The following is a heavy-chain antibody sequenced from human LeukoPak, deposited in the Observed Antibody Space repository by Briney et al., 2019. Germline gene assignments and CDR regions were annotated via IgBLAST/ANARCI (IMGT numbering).Heavy chain of an antibody. CDR2: ISAYNGNT. D-gene: IGHD4-17*01. V-gene: IGHV1-18*01. CDR3: ARDYRPDYGDYEGVPPWFDP. CDR1: GYTFTSYG. J-gene: IGHJ5*02. Sequence: ASVKVSCKASGYTFTSYGISWVRQAPGQGLEWMGWISAYNGNTNYAQKLQGRVTMTTDTSTSTAYMELRSLRSDDTAVYYCARDYRPDYGDYEGVPPWFDPWGQGTLVTVSS.